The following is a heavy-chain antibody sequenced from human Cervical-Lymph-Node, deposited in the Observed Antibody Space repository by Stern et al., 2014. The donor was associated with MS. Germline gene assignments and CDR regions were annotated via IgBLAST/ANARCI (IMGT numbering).Heavy chain of an antibody. Sequence: EDQLVESGGGLVQPGGSLRLSCAASGFTFSTYWMSWVRQAPGKGLEWVANIKQDGNEKYYVDSVKGRFTISRDNAKNELHLQMNSLRAEDTAVYFCARGGGNSWTNWLDPWGQGTLVTVSS. J-gene: IGHJ5*02. V-gene: IGHV3-7*01. CDR1: GFTFSTYW. CDR3: ARGGGNSWTNWLDP. CDR2: IKQDGNEK. D-gene: IGHD6-13*01.